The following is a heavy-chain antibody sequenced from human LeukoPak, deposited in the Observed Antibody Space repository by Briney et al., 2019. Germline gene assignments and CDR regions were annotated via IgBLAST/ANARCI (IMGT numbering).Heavy chain of an antibody. CDR1: GYTFTKYY. Sequence: SVKVSCKASGYTFTKYYMHWVRQAPGQGLEWMGWIIPNTGVTHYTQKFQGRVTMTRDTSISAAYMELSSLRSDDTAVYYCARDDASTHDYWGQGTLVTVSS. V-gene: IGHV1-2*02. CDR2: IIPNTGVT. D-gene: IGHD1-1*01. CDR3: ARDDASTHDY. J-gene: IGHJ4*02.